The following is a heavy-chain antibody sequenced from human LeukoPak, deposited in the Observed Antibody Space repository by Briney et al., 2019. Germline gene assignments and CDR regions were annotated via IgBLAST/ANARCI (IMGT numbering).Heavy chain of an antibody. D-gene: IGHD5-18*01. Sequence: TGGSLRLSCAASGFTVSSSYMSWVRQAPGKGLEWVSVIYSGGSTYYADSVKGRFTTSRDNSKNTLYLQMNSLRAEDTAVYYCARGRGYSYGKFDYWGQGTLVTVSS. CDR3: ARGRGYSYGKFDY. CDR2: IYSGGST. CDR1: GFTVSSSY. J-gene: IGHJ4*02. V-gene: IGHV3-66*01.